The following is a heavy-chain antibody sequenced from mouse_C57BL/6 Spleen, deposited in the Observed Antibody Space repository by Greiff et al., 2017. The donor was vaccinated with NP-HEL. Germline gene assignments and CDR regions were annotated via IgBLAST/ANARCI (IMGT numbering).Heavy chain of an antibody. D-gene: IGHD4-1*01. CDR2: IYPGDGDT. CDR1: GYAFSSSW. CDR3: ARPLTGTYAMDY. Sequence: QVQLQQSGPELVKPGASVKISCKASGYAFSSSWMNWVKQRPGKGLEWIGRIYPGDGDTNYNGKFKGKATLTADKSSSTAYMQLSSLTSEDSAVYFCARPLTGTYAMDYWGQGTSVTVSS. J-gene: IGHJ4*01. V-gene: IGHV1-82*01.